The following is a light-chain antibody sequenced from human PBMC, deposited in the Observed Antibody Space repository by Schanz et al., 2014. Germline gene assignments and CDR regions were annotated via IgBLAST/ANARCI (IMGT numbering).Light chain of an antibody. CDR1: TSIIGNYY. Sequence: QSVLTQPPSVSAAPGQKVTISCSGGTSIIGNYYVSWYQQLPGTAPKLFIYDDSQRPSGIPDRFSASKSGTSATLDITGLQTADEADYYCGTWDSGLNAGVFGGGTKLTVL. CDR2: DDS. V-gene: IGLV1-51*01. CDR3: GTWDSGLNAGV. J-gene: IGLJ3*02.